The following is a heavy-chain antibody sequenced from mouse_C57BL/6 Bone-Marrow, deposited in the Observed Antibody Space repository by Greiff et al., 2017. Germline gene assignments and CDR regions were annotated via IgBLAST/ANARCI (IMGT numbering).Heavy chain of an antibody. CDR1: GYTFTSYW. Sequence: QVQLQQSGAELVKPGASVKMSCKASGYTFTSYWITWVKQRPGQGLEWIGDIYPGSGSTNYNEKFKSKATLTVDTSSSTAYMQLSSLTSEDSAVYYGARAHYYGSSLFDYWGQGTTLTVSS. D-gene: IGHD1-1*01. J-gene: IGHJ2*01. V-gene: IGHV1-55*01. CDR2: IYPGSGST. CDR3: ARAHYYGSSLFDY.